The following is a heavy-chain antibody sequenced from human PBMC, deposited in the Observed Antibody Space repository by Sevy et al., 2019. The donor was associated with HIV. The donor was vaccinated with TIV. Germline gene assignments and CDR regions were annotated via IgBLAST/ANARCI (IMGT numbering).Heavy chain of an antibody. CDR3: AALAYYYGSGSYPY. J-gene: IGHJ4*02. Sequence: ASVKVSCKASGYTFTSYGIIWVRQAPGQGLEWMGWISAYNGNTNYAQKLQGRVTMTTDTSTSTAYMELRSLRSDDTAVYYCAALAYYYGSGSYPYWGQGTLVTVSS. CDR1: GYTFTSYG. D-gene: IGHD3-10*01. V-gene: IGHV1-18*01. CDR2: ISAYNGNT.